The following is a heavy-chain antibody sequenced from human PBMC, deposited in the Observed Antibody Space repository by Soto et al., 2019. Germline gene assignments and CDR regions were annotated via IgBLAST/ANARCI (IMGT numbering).Heavy chain of an antibody. CDR2: INDGNGNT. CDR3: ARDTTPSNV. D-gene: IGHD1-1*01. CDR1: GYTFTSYA. J-gene: IGHJ6*01. Sequence: QVKLVQSGAEVKKPGASVKVSCKASGYTFTSYAMHWLRQAPGQRLEWMGWINDGNGNTKYSQKFQGRVTITRDTSGSTAYMELSSLRSEATAVYHCARDTTPSNVWGPDPTVTVPS. V-gene: IGHV1-3*01.